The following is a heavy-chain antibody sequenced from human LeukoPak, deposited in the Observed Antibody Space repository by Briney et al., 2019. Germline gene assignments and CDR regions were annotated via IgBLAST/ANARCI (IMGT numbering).Heavy chain of an antibody. Sequence: GGSLRLSCAASGFTFSDYNMRWIRQAPGKGLEWVSSISSSGSTKYYADSVKGRFTISRDNAKNSLFLQMNSLRAEDTAVYYCARVLRYCSGGNCYSGGLGYMDVWGKETTVTISS. J-gene: IGHJ6*03. V-gene: IGHV3-11*01. CDR2: ISSSGSTK. CDR3: ARVLRYCSGGNCYSGGLGYMDV. CDR1: GFTFSDYN. D-gene: IGHD2-15*01.